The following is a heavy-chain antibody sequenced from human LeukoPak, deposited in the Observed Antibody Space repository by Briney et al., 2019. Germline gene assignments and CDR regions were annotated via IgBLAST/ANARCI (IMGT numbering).Heavy chain of an antibody. Sequence: ASVKVSCKASGYTFIDYYMHWVRQAPGQGLEWMGWINPNSGGTKYAQRFQGRMTMTRDTSISTAYMELSSLRSDDTAVYYCARAQVPAATGYYYYMDVWGKGTTVTVSS. D-gene: IGHD2-2*01. V-gene: IGHV1-2*02. CDR3: ARAQVPAATGYYYYMDV. CDR2: INPNSGGT. CDR1: GYTFIDYY. J-gene: IGHJ6*03.